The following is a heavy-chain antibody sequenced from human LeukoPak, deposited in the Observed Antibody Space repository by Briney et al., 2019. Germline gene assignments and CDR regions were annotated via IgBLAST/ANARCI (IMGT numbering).Heavy chain of an antibody. CDR1: GGSFSGHY. V-gene: IGHV4-34*01. J-gene: IGHJ5*02. D-gene: IGHD3-10*01. CDR3: VKALSGSYYENWFDP. CDR2: IHHSGTI. Sequence: SETLSLTCAVYGGSFSGHYGSWIRQPPGKGLEWIGEIHHSGTINYNPSLKSRITISIDKSKNEISLKLTSVTAADTAVYYCVKALSGSYYENWFDPWGQGTLVTVSS.